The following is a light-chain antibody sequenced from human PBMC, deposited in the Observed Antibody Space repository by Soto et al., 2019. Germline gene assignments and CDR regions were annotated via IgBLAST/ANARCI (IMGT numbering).Light chain of an antibody. CDR2: DAS. CDR3: QQRSNLWT. CDR1: QSVSSY. Sequence: EIVLTQSPATLSLSPGERATLSCRASQSVSSYLAWYQQKPGQAPRLLIYDASNRATGIPARFSGSGSGTDITITISSLEPEDFAVYYCQQRSNLWTFGQGTKVEIK. J-gene: IGKJ1*01. V-gene: IGKV3-11*01.